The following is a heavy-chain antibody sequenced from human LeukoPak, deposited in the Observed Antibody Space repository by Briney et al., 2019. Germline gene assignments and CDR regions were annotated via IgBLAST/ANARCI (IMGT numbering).Heavy chain of an antibody. CDR1: GFTFSSYG. CDR3: AKASLPVF. J-gene: IGHJ4*02. V-gene: IGHV3-30*02. CDR2: IRYDGSDN. Sequence: GGSLRLSCAASGFTFSSYGMHWVRQAPGKGLKWVAFIRYDGSDNYYADSVKGRFTISRDNSKNRLYLQMNSLRAEDTAVYYCAKASLPVFWGQGTLVTVSS.